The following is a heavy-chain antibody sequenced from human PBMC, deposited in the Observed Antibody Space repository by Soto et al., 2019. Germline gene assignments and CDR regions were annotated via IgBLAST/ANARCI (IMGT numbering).Heavy chain of an antibody. V-gene: IGHV3-23*01. CDR1: GFTFSSYA. J-gene: IGHJ5*02. Sequence: EVQLLESGGGLVQPGGSLRLSCAASGFTFSSYAMSWVRQAPGKGLEWVSAISGSDGSTYYADSVKGRFTISRDNSKNTLYLQMNSLRAEDTAVYYCAKGTHYDYINYNWFDPWGQGTLVTVSS. D-gene: IGHD3-16*01. CDR2: ISGSDGST. CDR3: AKGTHYDYINYNWFDP.